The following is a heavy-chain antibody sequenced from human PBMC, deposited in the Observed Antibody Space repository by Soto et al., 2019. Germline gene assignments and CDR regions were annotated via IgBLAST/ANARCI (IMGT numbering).Heavy chain of an antibody. Sequence: GASVKVSCKASGGTFSRYTITWVRQAPGLGLEWMGGIIPIFGTANYAQKFQGRVTITADKSTSTAYMELSSLRSEDTAVYYCARVPPPITVAGSHWFDPWGQGTLVT. D-gene: IGHD6-19*01. CDR3: ARVPPPITVAGSHWFDP. V-gene: IGHV1-69*06. CDR2: IIPIFGTA. CDR1: GGTFSRYT. J-gene: IGHJ5*02.